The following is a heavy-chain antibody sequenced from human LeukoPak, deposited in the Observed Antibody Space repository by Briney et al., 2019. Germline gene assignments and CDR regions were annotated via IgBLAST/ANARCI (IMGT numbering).Heavy chain of an antibody. V-gene: IGHV3-23*01. Sequence: PGGSLRLSCAASGFTFSSYAMYWVRQAPGKGLEGVSGISGSGGSTYYADSVKGRFTISRDNSKHTVYLQMDSLRTEDTAVYYCARVELYASGWYGSIDYWGQGTLVAVSS. D-gene: IGHD6-19*01. J-gene: IGHJ4*02. CDR3: ARVELYASGWYGSIDY. CDR1: GFTFSSYA. CDR2: ISGSGGST.